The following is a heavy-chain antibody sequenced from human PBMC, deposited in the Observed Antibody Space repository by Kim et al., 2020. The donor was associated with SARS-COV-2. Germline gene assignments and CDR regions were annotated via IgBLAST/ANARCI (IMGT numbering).Heavy chain of an antibody. V-gene: IGHV4-59*01. D-gene: IGHD3-22*01. J-gene: IGHJ3*02. Sequence: NYNPSLKSRVTISVDTSKNQFSLKLSSVTAADTAVYYCARSGWLGDAFDIWGQGTMVTVSS. CDR3: ARSGWLGDAFDI.